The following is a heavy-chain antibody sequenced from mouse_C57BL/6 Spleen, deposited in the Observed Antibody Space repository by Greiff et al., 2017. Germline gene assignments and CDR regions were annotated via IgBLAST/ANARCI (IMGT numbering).Heavy chain of an antibody. D-gene: IGHD1-1*01. V-gene: IGHV1-55*01. Sequence: QVQLQQPGAELVKPGASVKMSCKASGYTFTSYWITWVKQRPGQGLEWIGDIYPGSGSTNYNEKFKSKATLTVDTSSSTAYMQLSSLTSEDSAVYYCARRDYAGNYFDYWGQGTTLTVSS. CDR3: ARRDYAGNYFDY. CDR1: GYTFTSYW. CDR2: IYPGSGST. J-gene: IGHJ2*01.